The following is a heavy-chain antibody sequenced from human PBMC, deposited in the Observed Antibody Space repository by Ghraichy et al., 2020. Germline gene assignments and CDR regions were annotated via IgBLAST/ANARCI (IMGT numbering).Heavy chain of an antibody. D-gene: IGHD6-6*01. Sequence: GGSLRLSCAASGFTFSSYWMHWVRQAPGKGLVWVSRINSDGSSTTYADSVKGRFTISRDNAKYTLYLHMNSLRAEDTAVYYCAREYSSSRYFDYWGQGTLVTVSS. CDR1: GFTFSSYW. CDR2: INSDGSST. V-gene: IGHV3-74*01. CDR3: AREYSSSRYFDY. J-gene: IGHJ4*02.